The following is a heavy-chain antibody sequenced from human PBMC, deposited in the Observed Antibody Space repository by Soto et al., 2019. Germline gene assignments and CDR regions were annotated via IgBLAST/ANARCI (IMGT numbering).Heavy chain of an antibody. CDR3: ASGWMAAFDN. J-gene: IGHJ4*02. Sequence: LSLTCNVSGDSIKTHYWSWIRQPPGKGLEWIGYIYYSGSTLYNPSLKRRVTISVDTAKNQFSLRLNSLTAADTAVYYCASGWMAAFDNWGQGTLVTVSS. CDR2: IYYSGST. D-gene: IGHD2-2*03. CDR1: GDSIKTHY. V-gene: IGHV4-59*11.